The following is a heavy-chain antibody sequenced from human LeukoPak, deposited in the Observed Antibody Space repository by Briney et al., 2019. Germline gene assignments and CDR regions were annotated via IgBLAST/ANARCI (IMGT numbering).Heavy chain of an antibody. D-gene: IGHD1-26*01. CDR2: ITSGGNTT. V-gene: IGHV3-23*01. Sequence: GGFLRLSCAASGFTFSSYSMNWVRQAPGKGLEWVSTITSGGNTTYYADSVKGRFTISRDNSQNTLFLQMNSLRVEDTAVYYCAHLVGTTPFDYWGQGTLVTVSS. CDR3: AHLVGTTPFDY. CDR1: GFTFSSYS. J-gene: IGHJ4*02.